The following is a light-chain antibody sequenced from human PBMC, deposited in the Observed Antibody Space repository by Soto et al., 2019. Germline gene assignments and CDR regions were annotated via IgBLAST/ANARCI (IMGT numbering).Light chain of an antibody. J-gene: IGLJ2*01. CDR2: DVS. V-gene: IGLV2-14*03. Sequence: QSALTQPASVSGSPGQSITISCTGTSSDIGGYNYVSWYQQHPGKAPKLMIYDVSNRPSGASNRFSGSKSGNTASLTISGLQAEDEADYYCSSYTSSSIPVVFGGGTKLTVL. CDR3: SSYTSSSIPVV. CDR1: SSDIGGYNY.